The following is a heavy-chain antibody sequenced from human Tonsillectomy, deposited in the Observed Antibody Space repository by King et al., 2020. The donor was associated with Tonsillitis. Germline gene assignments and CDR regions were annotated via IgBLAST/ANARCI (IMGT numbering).Heavy chain of an antibody. D-gene: IGHD6-6*01. Sequence: VQLQESGPGLVKPSKTLSLTCTVSGGSISSYYWSWIRQPPGKGLAWIGYIYYSGSTNYNPSLKSRVTISVDTSKNQFSLKLSSVTAADTAVYYCARVESALDAFDIWGQGTMVTVSS. CDR3: ARVESALDAFDI. CDR1: GGSISSYY. CDR2: IYYSGST. J-gene: IGHJ3*02. V-gene: IGHV4-59*01.